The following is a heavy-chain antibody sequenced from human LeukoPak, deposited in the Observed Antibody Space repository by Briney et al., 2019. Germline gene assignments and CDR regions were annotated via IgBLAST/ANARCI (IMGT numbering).Heavy chain of an antibody. CDR1: GYTFTSCD. CDR3: ARGTGDQYSGYEYYFDY. V-gene: IGHV1-8*01. Sequence: GASVKVSCKASGYTFTSCDINWVRQATGQGLEWMGWMNPNSGNTGYAQKFQGRVTMTRNTSISTAYMELSSLRSEDTAVYYCARGTGDQYSGYEYYFDYWGQGTLVTVSS. D-gene: IGHD5-12*01. CDR2: MNPNSGNT. J-gene: IGHJ4*02.